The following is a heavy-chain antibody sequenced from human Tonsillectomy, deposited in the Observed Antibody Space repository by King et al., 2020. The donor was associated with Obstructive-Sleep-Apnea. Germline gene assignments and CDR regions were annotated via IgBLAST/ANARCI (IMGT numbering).Heavy chain of an antibody. CDR1: GGSISMYY. Sequence: VQLQESGPGLVKPSETLSLTCTVSGGSISMYYWSWIRQPPGKGLEWIGYIYYSGSTNYNPSLRSRVTISIDTSNNQFSLKLSSVTAADTAVYYCAREVGSYGYYFDYWGQGTLVTVSS. CDR2: IYYSGST. J-gene: IGHJ4*02. V-gene: IGHV4-59*01. CDR3: AREVGSYGYYFDY. D-gene: IGHD3-16*01.